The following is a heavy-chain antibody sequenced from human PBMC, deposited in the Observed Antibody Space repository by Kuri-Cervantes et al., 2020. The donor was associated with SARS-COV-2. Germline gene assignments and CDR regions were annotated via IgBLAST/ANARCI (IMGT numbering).Heavy chain of an antibody. Sequence: GESLKISCAAPGFTFSSYSMNWVRQAPGKGLEWVSYISSSSSTIYYADSVKGRFTISRDNAKNSLYLQMNSLRDEDTAVYYCARTYYDILTGYCPFDYWGQGTLVTVSS. CDR1: GFTFSSYS. CDR3: ARTYYDILTGYCPFDY. D-gene: IGHD3-9*01. J-gene: IGHJ4*02. V-gene: IGHV3-48*02. CDR2: ISSSSSTI.